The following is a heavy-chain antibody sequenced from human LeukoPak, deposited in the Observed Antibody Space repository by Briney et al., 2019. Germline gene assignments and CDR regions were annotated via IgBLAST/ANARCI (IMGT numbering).Heavy chain of an antibody. CDR3: ARDARYFHYYYYYMDV. CDR2: ISSSGSTI. Sequence: GGSLRLSCAASGFTFSSYSMNWVRQAPGKGLEWVSYISSSGSTIYYADSVKGRFTISRDNAKNSLYLQMNSLRAEDTAVYYCARDARYFHYYYYYMDVWGKGTTVTISS. V-gene: IGHV3-48*04. D-gene: IGHD3-9*01. CDR1: GFTFSSYS. J-gene: IGHJ6*03.